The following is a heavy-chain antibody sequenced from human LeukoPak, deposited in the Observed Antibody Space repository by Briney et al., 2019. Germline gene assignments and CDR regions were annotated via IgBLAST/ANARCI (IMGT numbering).Heavy chain of an antibody. D-gene: IGHD3-16*02. J-gene: IGHJ4*02. V-gene: IGHV1-2*02. CDR1: GYTFTGYY. Sequence: GASVKVSCKASGYTFTGYYMHWVRQAPGQGLEWMGWIKPNSGGTNYAQKFQGRVTMTRDTSISTAYMELSRLRSDDTAVYYCAREKYDYVWGSYRPDCFDYWGQGTLVTVSS. CDR2: IKPNSGGT. CDR3: AREKYDYVWGSYRPDCFDY.